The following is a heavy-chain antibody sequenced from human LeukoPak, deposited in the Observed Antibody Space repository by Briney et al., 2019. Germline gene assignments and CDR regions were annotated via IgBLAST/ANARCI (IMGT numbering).Heavy chain of an antibody. CDR1: GYTFTSYG. Sequence: ASVKVSCKASGYTFTSYGISWVRQAPGQGLEWMGWISAYNGNTNYAQKLQGRVTMTTDTSTSTAYMELRSLRSEDTAVYYCARTYDSSGYYYYGMDVWGQGTTVTVSS. V-gene: IGHV1-18*01. CDR3: ARTYDSSGYYYYGMDV. D-gene: IGHD3-22*01. J-gene: IGHJ6*02. CDR2: ISAYNGNT.